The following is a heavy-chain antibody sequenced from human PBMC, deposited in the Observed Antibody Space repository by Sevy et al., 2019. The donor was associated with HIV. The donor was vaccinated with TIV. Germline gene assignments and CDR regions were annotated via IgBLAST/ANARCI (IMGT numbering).Heavy chain of an antibody. CDR3: ARYFTVIGVVSGIDY. J-gene: IGHJ4*02. CDR1: GFTFRSYS. V-gene: IGHV3-21*01. Sequence: GGSLRLSCAASGFTFRSYSMNWVRQAPGKGLEWLSSISDDSRYIYYSDSVKGRFTISRVNAKSSLYLQMNSLRVEDTAIYYCARYFTVIGVVSGIDYWGQGNLVTVSS. CDR2: ISDDSRYI. D-gene: IGHD3-3*01.